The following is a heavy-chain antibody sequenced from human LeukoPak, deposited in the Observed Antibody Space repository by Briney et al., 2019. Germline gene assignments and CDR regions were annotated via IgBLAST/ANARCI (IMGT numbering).Heavy chain of an antibody. V-gene: IGHV1-2*02. CDR2: INRHSDDG. D-gene: IGHD1-26*01. Sequence: ASVKVSCKASGYTFTGYYIHWVRQAPGQGLEWMGWINRHSDDGNYAQKFQGRVTMTRDTSISTAYMELSRLSSDDTAVYYCARDGGIVGATGPFDYWGQGTLVTVSS. J-gene: IGHJ4*02. CDR1: GYTFTGYY. CDR3: ARDGGIVGATGPFDY.